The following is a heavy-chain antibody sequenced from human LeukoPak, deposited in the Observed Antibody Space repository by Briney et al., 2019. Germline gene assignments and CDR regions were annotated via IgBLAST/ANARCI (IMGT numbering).Heavy chain of an antibody. Sequence: ASVKASCKASGYTFTGYYMHWVRQAPGQGLEWMGWINPNSGGTNYAQKFQGRVTMTRDTSIIVYMDLSRLRSDDTAVYYCARGAHYHDSSDGYDYWGQGTLVTVSS. D-gene: IGHD3-22*01. J-gene: IGHJ4*02. CDR3: ARGAHYHDSSDGYDY. V-gene: IGHV1-2*02. CDR2: INPNSGGT. CDR1: GYTFTGYY.